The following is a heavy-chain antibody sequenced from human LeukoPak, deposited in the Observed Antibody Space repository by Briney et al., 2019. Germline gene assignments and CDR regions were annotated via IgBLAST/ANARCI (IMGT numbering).Heavy chain of an antibody. CDR3: ATYRQVLLPFES. J-gene: IGHJ4*02. CDR1: GFTVSTIA. CDR2: IFPSGGEI. D-gene: IGHD2-8*02. V-gene: IGHV3-23*01. Sequence: GGSLRLSCAASGFTVSTIAMIWVRQPPGKGLEWVSSIFPSGGEIHYADSVRGRFTISRDNSKSTLSLQMNSLRAEDTAIYYCATYRQVLLPFESWGQGTLVTVSS.